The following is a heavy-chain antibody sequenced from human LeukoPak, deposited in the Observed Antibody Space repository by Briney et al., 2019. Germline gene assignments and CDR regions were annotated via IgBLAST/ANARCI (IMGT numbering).Heavy chain of an antibody. CDR3: ARDCSGNYYYFDY. Sequence: GAPVKVSCKASGYTFTGYYIHWVRQAPGQGLEWMRRINPNSGGTNYAQKFQGRVTMTRDTSISTAYMELSRLRSDDTAVYYCARDCSGNYYYFDYWGQGTLVTVSS. CDR2: INPNSGGT. V-gene: IGHV1-2*06. CDR1: GYTFTGYY. D-gene: IGHD3-10*02. J-gene: IGHJ4*02.